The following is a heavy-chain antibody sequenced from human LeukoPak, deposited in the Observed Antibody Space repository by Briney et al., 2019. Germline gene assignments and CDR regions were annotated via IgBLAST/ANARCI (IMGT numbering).Heavy chain of an antibody. Sequence: PGGSLRLSCAASGSTFSDYYMSWIRQAPGRGLEWVSYISTGATTIYYADSVKGRFTISRDNAKNSLYLQMNSLRAEDTAVYYCARGHYGLDVWGQGTTVTVSS. V-gene: IGHV3-11*01. CDR3: ARGHYGLDV. CDR1: GSTFSDYY. CDR2: ISTGATTI. J-gene: IGHJ6*02.